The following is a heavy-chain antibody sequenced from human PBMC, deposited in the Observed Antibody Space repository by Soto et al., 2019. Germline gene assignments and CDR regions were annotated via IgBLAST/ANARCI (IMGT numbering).Heavy chain of an antibody. V-gene: IGHV1-69*12. CDR3: AREGVAVAGTRYYCGMDV. CDR1: GGTFSSYA. Sequence: QVQLVQSGAEVKKPGSSVKVSCKASGGTFSSYAISWVRQAPGQGLEWMGGIIPIFGTANYAQKFQGRVTITADESTSTAYMELSSLRSEDTAVYYCAREGVAVAGTRYYCGMDVWGQGTTVTVSS. D-gene: IGHD6-19*01. CDR2: IIPIFGTA. J-gene: IGHJ6*02.